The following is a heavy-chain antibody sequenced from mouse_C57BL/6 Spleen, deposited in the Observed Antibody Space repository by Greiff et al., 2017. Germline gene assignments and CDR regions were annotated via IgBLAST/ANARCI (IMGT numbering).Heavy chain of an antibody. V-gene: IGHV5-4*03. CDR2: ISDGGSYT. CDR1: GFTFSSYA. CDR3: SRASYSNPDYAMDY. J-gene: IGHJ4*01. D-gene: IGHD2-5*01. Sequence: EVMLVESGGGLVKPGGSLKLSCAASGFTFSSYAMSWVRQTPETRLEWVAPISDGGSYTYYPDNVKGRFTISRDNATNNLYLQMSHLKSEDTSMYYCSRASYSNPDYAMDYWGQGTSVTVSS.